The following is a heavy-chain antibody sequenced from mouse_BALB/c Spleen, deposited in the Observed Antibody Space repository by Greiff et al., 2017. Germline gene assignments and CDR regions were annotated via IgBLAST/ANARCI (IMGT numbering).Heavy chain of an antibody. CDR2: ISSGGSYT. V-gene: IGHV5-6*01. CDR3: ARQGITTVEGFDY. Sequence: EVKLMESGGDLVKPGGSLKLSCAASGFTFSSYGMSWVRQTPDKRLEWVATISSGGSYTYYPDSVKGRFTISRDNAKNTLYLQMSSLKSEDTAMYYCARQGITTVEGFDYWGQGTTLTVSS. J-gene: IGHJ2*01. D-gene: IGHD1-1*01. CDR1: GFTFSSYG.